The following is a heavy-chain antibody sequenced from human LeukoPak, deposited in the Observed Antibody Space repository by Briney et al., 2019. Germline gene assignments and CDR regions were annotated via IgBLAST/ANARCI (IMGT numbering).Heavy chain of an antibody. CDR2: ISGGGSI. V-gene: IGHV3-66*01. CDR1: GFTVTNNY. D-gene: IGHD5-12*01. Sequence: PGGSLRLSCAASGFTVTNNYMSWVRQAPGKGLEWVSIISGGGSIYYADSVKGRFTISRDNSENAVFLRMNSLRAEDTAVYYCARDLFPGYSIGYHYGYWGQGTRVTVSS. J-gene: IGHJ4*02. CDR3: ARDLFPGYSIGYHYGY.